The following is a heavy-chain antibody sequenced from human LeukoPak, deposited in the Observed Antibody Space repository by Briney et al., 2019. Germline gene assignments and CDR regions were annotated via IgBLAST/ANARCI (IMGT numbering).Heavy chain of an antibody. J-gene: IGHJ4*02. CDR3: ASYCSSTSCYDFDY. CDR2: IYYSGST. CDR1: GGSISSGDYY. D-gene: IGHD2-2*01. Sequence: PSETLSLTCTVSGGSISSGDYYWSWIRQPPGKGLEWIGYIYYSGSTYYNPSLKSRVTISVDTSKNQFSLKLSSVTAADTAVYYCASYCSSTSCYDFDYWGQGTGVTVSS. V-gene: IGHV4-30-4*08.